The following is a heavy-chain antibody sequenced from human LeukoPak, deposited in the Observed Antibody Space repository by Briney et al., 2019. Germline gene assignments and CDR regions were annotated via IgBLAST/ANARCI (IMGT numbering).Heavy chain of an antibody. Sequence: PGWSLRLSCAASGFTFSSYAMSWVRQAPGKGPEWVSAISGGGGNTYYADSVKGRFTIPRDDSKNTLFLQMNSLRVEDTAVYYCANSPYVGDHGGPSAWGQGTLVTVSS. CDR2: ISGGGGNT. CDR1: GFTFSSYA. V-gene: IGHV3-23*01. J-gene: IGHJ5*02. D-gene: IGHD4-23*01. CDR3: ANSPYVGDHGGPSA.